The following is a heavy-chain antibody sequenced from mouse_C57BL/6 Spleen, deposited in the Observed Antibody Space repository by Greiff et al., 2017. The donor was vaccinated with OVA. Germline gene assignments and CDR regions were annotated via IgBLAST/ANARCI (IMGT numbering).Heavy chain of an antibody. J-gene: IGHJ2*01. CDR3: AREYYGYYFDY. D-gene: IGHD1-1*01. V-gene: IGHV5-4*01. CDR1: GFTFSSYA. Sequence: EVMLVESGGGLVKPGGSLKLSCAASGFTFSSYAMSWVRQTPEKRLEWVATISDGGSYTYYPDNVKGRFTISRDNAKNNLYLQMSHLKSEDTAMYYCAREYYGYYFDYWGQGTTLTVSS. CDR2: ISDGGSYT.